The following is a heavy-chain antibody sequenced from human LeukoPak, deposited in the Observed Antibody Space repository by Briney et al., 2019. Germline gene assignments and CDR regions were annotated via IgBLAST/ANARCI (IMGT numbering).Heavy chain of an antibody. J-gene: IGHJ4*02. Sequence: SETLSLTCTVSGGSISSYYWSWIRQPPGKGLEWIGYIYYSGSTNYNPSLKSRVTISVDTSKNQFSLKLSSVTAADTAVYYCARDSRDYDILTGYRSVDPDYWGQGTLVTVSS. D-gene: IGHD3-9*01. V-gene: IGHV4-59*01. CDR1: GGSISSYY. CDR3: ARDSRDYDILTGYRSVDPDY. CDR2: IYYSGST.